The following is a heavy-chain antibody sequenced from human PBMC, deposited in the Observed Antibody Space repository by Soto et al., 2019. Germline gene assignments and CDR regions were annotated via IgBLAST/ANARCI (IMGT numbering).Heavy chain of an antibody. J-gene: IGHJ6*01. D-gene: IGHD1-7*01. CDR1: GGTFSSYA. CDR3: ARGGYLYNWNYSPPPRGIGYYYYGMDV. Sequence: QVQLVQSGAEVKKPGSSVKVSCKASGGTFSSYAISWVRQAPGQGLEWMGGIIPIFGTANYAQKFQGRVTITADESTSTAYMELSSLRSEDTAVYYCARGGYLYNWNYSPPPRGIGYYYYGMDVW. V-gene: IGHV1-69*12. CDR2: IIPIFGTA.